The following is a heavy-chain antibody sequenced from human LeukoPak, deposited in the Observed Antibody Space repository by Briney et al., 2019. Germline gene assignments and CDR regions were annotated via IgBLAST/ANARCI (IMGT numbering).Heavy chain of an antibody. Sequence: GASLQISCKGSGYSFTSYWIGWVRQIPGKGLEWMGIIYPGDSDTRYSPSFQGQVTISADKSISTAYLQWSSLKASDTAMYYCARRDSSSCWFDPWGQGTLVTVSS. V-gene: IGHV5-51*01. CDR2: IYPGDSDT. J-gene: IGHJ5*02. D-gene: IGHD6-6*01. CDR1: GYSFTSYW. CDR3: ARRDSSSCWFDP.